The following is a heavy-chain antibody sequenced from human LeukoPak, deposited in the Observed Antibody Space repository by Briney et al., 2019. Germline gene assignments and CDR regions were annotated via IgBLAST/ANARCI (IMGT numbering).Heavy chain of an antibody. D-gene: IGHD6-19*01. CDR1: GGSIVSRDW. V-gene: IGHV4/OR15-8*01. J-gene: IGHJ4*02. Sequence: PSETLSLTCAVSGGSIVSRDWWTWVRQPPGKGLEWLGDIFHSGGANYNLSLRSRLTLSVDKSENQFSLKLTSVTAADTAVYYCARLLRIAVAGTTRDCWGQGTLVTVSS. CDR3: ARLLRIAVAGTTRDC. CDR2: IFHSGGA.